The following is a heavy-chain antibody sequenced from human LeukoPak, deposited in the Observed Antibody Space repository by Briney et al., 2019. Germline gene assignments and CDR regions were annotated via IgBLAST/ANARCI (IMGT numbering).Heavy chain of an antibody. D-gene: IGHD6-13*01. V-gene: IGHV1-18*01. CDR3: ASLGALWEQQRSFDY. CDR1: GYTFTSYG. J-gene: IGHJ4*02. Sequence: GASVKVSCKASGYTFTSYGISWVRQAPGQGLEWMGWISAYNGNTNYAQKFQGRVTITTDESTSTAYMELSSLRSEDTAVYYCASLGALWEQQRSFDYWGQGTLVTVSS. CDR2: ISAYNGNT.